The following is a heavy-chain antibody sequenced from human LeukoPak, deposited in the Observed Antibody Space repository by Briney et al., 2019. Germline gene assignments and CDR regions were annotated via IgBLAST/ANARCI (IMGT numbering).Heavy chain of an antibody. CDR2: INHSGST. CDR3: ARGRITIFGADNWFDP. J-gene: IGHJ5*02. V-gene: IGHV4-34*01. CDR1: GGSFSGYY. D-gene: IGHD3-3*01. Sequence: SETLSLTCAVYGGSFSGYYWSWIRQPPGKGLEWIGEINHSGSTNYNPSLKSRVTISVDTSKNQFSLKLSSVTAADTAVYYCARGRITIFGADNWFDPWDQGTLVTVSS.